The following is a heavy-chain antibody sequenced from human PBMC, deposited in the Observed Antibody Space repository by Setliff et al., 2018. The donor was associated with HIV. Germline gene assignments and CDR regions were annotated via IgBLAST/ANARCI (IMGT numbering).Heavy chain of an antibody. V-gene: IGHV4-38-2*02. CDR2: INHSGST. CDR1: GYSISSGYY. D-gene: IGHD2-2*01. Sequence: KTSETLSLTCTVSGYSISSGYYWGWIRQPPGKGLEWIGEINHSGSTNYNPSLKSRVTISMDTSKSQFSLRLTSVTAADTAVYYCAGQDIGAVPALGAFDIWGQGTMVTVSS. CDR3: AGQDIGAVPALGAFDI. J-gene: IGHJ3*02.